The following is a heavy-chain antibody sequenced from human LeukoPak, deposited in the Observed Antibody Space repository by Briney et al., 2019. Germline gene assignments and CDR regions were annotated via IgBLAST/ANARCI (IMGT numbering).Heavy chain of an antibody. Sequence: GGPLRLSCAASGFTLSRYGMHWLRQAPGKGLEWVAFMRYDGSNKYCTDSVKGRFTISRDNSKNTLYLHVHSLRGEHTGVYLCAKGFGDYVPDAFDIWGQGTMVSVFS. CDR2: MRYDGSNK. D-gene: IGHD4-17*01. V-gene: IGHV3-30*02. CDR1: GFTLSRYG. J-gene: IGHJ3*02. CDR3: AKGFGDYVPDAFDI.